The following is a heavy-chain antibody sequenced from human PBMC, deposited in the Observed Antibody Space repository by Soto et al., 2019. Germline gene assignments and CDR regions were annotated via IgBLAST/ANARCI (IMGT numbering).Heavy chain of an antibody. J-gene: IGHJ4*02. D-gene: IGHD3-10*01. CDR3: ARGRHVLLWFGELFHY. Sequence: PSETLSLTCAVYGGSFSGYYWSWIRQPPGKGLEWIGEINHSGSTNYNPSLKSRVTISVDTSKNQFSLKLSSVTAADTAVYYCARGRHVLLWFGELFHYWGQGTLVTVSS. CDR2: INHSGST. V-gene: IGHV4-34*01. CDR1: GGSFSGYY.